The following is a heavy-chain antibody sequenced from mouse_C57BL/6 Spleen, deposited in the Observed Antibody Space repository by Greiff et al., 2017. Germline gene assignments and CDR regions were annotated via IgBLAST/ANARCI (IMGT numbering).Heavy chain of an antibody. CDR1: GFTFSDYG. J-gene: IGHJ2*01. CDR2: ISSGSSTI. Sequence: EVKLMESGGGLVKPGGSLKLSCAASGFTFSDYGMHWVRQAPEKGLEWVASISSGSSTIYYADTVKGRFTISRDNAKNTLFLQMTSLRSEDTAMYYCARGGYYGSSYLYYFDYWGQGTTLTVSS. V-gene: IGHV5-17*01. CDR3: ARGGYYGSSYLYYFDY. D-gene: IGHD1-1*01.